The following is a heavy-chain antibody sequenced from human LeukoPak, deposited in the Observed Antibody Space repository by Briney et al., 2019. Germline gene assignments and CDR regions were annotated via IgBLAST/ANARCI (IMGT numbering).Heavy chain of an antibody. CDR1: GGSISSYY. D-gene: IGHD3-10*01. Sequence: PSETLSLTCTVSGGSISSYYWSWIRQPPGKGLEWIGYIYYSGSTNYKPSLKSRVTISVDTSRNQFSLKLRSVNAADTAVYYCTRHAPAYGSGSYYLDYWGQGTLVTVSS. J-gene: IGHJ4*02. CDR3: TRHAPAYGSGSYYLDY. CDR2: IYYSGST. V-gene: IGHV4-59*01.